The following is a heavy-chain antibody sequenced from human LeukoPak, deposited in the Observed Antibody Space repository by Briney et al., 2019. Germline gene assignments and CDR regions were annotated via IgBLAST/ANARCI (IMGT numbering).Heavy chain of an antibody. D-gene: IGHD1-26*01. V-gene: IGHV3-11*01. CDR2: ISSSGSTI. CDR3: ARDWAIVGASAGDY. CDR1: GFTFSDYY. J-gene: IGHJ4*02. Sequence: GGSLRFSCAGSGFTFSDYYMSWIRQAPGKGLEWVSYISSSGSTIYYADSVKGRFTISRDNAKNSLYLQMNSLRAEDTAVYYCARDWAIVGASAGDYWGQGTLVTVSS.